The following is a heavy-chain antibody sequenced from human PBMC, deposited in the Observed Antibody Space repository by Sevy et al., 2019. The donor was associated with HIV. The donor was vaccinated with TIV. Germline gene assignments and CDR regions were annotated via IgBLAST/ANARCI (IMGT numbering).Heavy chain of an antibody. J-gene: IGHJ6*02. D-gene: IGHD6-6*01. V-gene: IGHV1-18*01. CDR1: GYTFTSYG. CDR3: AGDGEHSTSSIDV. Sequence: ASVKVSCKASGYTFTSYGISWVRQAPGQGLEWMGWISAYNGNKNYAQKLQGRVTMTTDTSKSTAYMDLRSLRSDDAAVYSCAGDGEHSTSSIDVWGQGTTVTVSS. CDR2: ISAYNGNK.